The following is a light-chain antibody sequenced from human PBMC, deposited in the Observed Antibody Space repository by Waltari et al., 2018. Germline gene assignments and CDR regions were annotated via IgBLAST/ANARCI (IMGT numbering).Light chain of an antibody. Sequence: QSVLTQPPSLSGAPGQRVTISCTGRSSNIRPPYHVHWYQQVPGRAPKLLIYDDSHRPSGVPDRFSGSKSGTSASLAITGLQAEDEAEYFCQSYDSGLNGLFFGGGTKVTVL. CDR1: SSNIRPPYH. CDR2: DDS. V-gene: IGLV1-40*01. CDR3: QSYDSGLNGLF. J-gene: IGLJ2*01.